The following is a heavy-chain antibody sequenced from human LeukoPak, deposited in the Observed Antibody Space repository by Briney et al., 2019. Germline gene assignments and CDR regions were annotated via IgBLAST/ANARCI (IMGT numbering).Heavy chain of an antibody. J-gene: IGHJ4*02. CDR3: ARGDSSGYYWARYYFDY. D-gene: IGHD3-22*01. CDR1: GGSISSYY. CDR2: IYYSGST. Sequence: PSETLSLTCTVSGGSISSYYWSWIRQPPGKGLEWIGCIYYSGSTNYNPSLKSRVTISVDTSKNQFSLKLSSVTAADTAVYYCARGDSSGYYWARYYFDYWGQGTLVTVSS. V-gene: IGHV4-59*01.